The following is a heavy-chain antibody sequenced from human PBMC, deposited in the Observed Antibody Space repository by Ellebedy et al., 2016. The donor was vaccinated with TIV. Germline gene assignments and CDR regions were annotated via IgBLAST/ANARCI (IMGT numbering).Heavy chain of an antibody. Sequence: ASVKVSCKGSGYSFTSYWIAWVRQMPGKGPEWMGIIYPGDSDTTYSPSFQGQVTISADKSISTAYLQWSSLKASDTAMYYCARRKGTTVTTSDAFDIWGQGTMVTVSS. J-gene: IGHJ3*02. D-gene: IGHD4-17*01. CDR3: ARRKGTTVTTSDAFDI. CDR2: IYPGDSDT. CDR1: GYSFTSYW. V-gene: IGHV5-51*01.